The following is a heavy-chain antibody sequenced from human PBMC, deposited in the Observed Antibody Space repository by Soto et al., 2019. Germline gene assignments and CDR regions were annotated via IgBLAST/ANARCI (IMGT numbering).Heavy chain of an antibody. CDR3: VTNRGDYDGSSFAR. CDR2: IYYNGNT. Sequence: QVRLQESGPGPVQPSQTLSLSCTVSGAPITSGGSYWTCIRQQPGKGLEWLGYIYYNGNTKDNPSLNSRLPMSLYTSENQFSLNLESVTAADTAVYFCVTNRGDYDGSSFARWGQGTLVTVSS. D-gene: IGHD4-17*01. CDR1: GAPITSGGSY. V-gene: IGHV4-31*04. J-gene: IGHJ4*02.